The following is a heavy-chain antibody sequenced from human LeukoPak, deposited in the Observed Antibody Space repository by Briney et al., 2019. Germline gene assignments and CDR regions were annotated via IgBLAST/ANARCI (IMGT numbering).Heavy chain of an antibody. D-gene: IGHD2-15*01. V-gene: IGHV3-23*01. Sequence: PGGSLRLSCAASGFTFSSYAMSWVRQAPGKGLEWVSAISGSGGSTYYADSVKGRFTISRDNSKNTLYLQMNSLRAGDTAVYYCAKSDIVVVVAAGAPDYWGQGTLVTVSS. CDR2: ISGSGGST. CDR3: AKSDIVVVVAAGAPDY. CDR1: GFTFSSYA. J-gene: IGHJ4*02.